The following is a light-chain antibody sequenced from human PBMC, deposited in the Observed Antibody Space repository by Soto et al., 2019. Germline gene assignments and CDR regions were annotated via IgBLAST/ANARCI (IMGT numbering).Light chain of an antibody. CDR2: RNN. Sequence: QSVLTQPPSASGTPGQRVTISCSGSSPNVGRNYVYWYQQVPGAAPKLLIYRNNQRPSGVADRFSGSKSDTSASLAISELRSEDEADYYCAAWDDSLSGHLVFGGGTKLTVL. J-gene: IGLJ2*01. CDR1: SPNVGRNY. V-gene: IGLV1-47*01. CDR3: AAWDDSLSGHLV.